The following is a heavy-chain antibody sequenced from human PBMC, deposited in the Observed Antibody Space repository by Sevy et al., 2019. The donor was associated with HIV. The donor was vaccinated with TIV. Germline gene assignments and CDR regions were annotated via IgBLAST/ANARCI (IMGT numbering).Heavy chain of an antibody. D-gene: IGHD3-10*01. Sequence: GGCLRLSCATSGFIFKNYWMRWVRQVPGKGLVWVSRINSDGSSATYADSVKGRFTISRDNAKNTLYLQMNSLRAEDTAMYYCARSPNVHRGWGQGTLVTVSS. J-gene: IGHJ4*02. V-gene: IGHV3-74*03. CDR2: INSDGSSA. CDR1: GFIFKNYW. CDR3: ARSPNVHRG.